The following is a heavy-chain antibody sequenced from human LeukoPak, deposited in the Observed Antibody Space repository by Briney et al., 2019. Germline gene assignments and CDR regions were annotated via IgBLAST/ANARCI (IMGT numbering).Heavy chain of an antibody. CDR2: ISAYNGNT. CDR1: GYTFTSYG. D-gene: IGHD6-13*01. V-gene: IGHV1-18*01. CDR3: ARDLVGEQQLVQSPYNWFDP. Sequence: GASVKVSCKASGYTFTSYGISWVRQAPGQGLEWMGWISAYNGNTNYAQKLQGRVTMTTDTSTSTAYMELRSLRSDDTAVYYCARDLVGEQQLVQSPYNWFDPWGQGTLVTVSS. J-gene: IGHJ5*02.